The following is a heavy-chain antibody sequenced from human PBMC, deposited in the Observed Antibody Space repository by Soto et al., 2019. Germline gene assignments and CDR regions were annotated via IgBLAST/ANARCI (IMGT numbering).Heavy chain of an antibody. D-gene: IGHD3-9*01. Sequence: QVQVVQSKAEVKKPGASVKDSCKTSGYTFTDYDINWVRQAPGQGLEWMGWVSPDSGNAGYAQQFQGRVSMTSDTSTSTVYMELTSLRSEDTAVYFCEVTTGYWGQGTMVTVSS. CDR3: EVTTGY. J-gene: IGHJ4*02. V-gene: IGHV1-8*01. CDR2: VSPDSGNA. CDR1: GYTFTDYD.